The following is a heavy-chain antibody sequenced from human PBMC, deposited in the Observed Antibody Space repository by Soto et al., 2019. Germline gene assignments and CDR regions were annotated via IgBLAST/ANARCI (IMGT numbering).Heavy chain of an antibody. D-gene: IGHD5-12*01. CDR2: ISSNGGSA. CDR3: ARDSLRHNAFNS. CDR1: GIPHGGIA. J-gene: IGHJ3*02. V-gene: IGHV3-64*01. Sequence: GGALRLSCAVSGIPHGGIAIPSVSEGVGMGVDSVSAISSNGGSAHYAHSGKGRFTSSRDKSKNTRYLQMGSLRAEDRAGFYCARDSLRHNAFNSSGPVTMSTVS.